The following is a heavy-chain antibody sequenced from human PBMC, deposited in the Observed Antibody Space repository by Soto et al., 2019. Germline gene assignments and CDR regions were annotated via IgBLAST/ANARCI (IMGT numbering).Heavy chain of an antibody. CDR3: SGGVGDAF. CDR2: INQDGSEK. CDR1: ESTVRRDW. V-gene: IGHV3-7*04. D-gene: IGHD1-26*01. J-gene: IGHJ4*02. Sequence: EVHLVESGGGLVQTGGSLRLSCTIYESTVRRDWMNWVRQAPGKGLEWVAHINQDGSEKYYVDSVKGRFTISRDNANNLLSLQMSGLGAGDTAMYYCSGGVGDAFWGQGTLVTVSS.